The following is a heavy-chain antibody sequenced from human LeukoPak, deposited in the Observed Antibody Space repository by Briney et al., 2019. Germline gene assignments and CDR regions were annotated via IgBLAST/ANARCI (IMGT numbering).Heavy chain of an antibody. Sequence: PSETLSLTCTVSGGSISSGGYYWSWIRQPPGKGLEWIGYIYHSGSTYYNPSLESRVTISVDRSKNQFSLKLSSVTAADTAVYYCARCSTSYRGYYYYYMDVWGKGTTVTVSS. CDR1: GGSISSGGYY. D-gene: IGHD2-2*01. CDR2: IYHSGST. V-gene: IGHV4-30-2*01. J-gene: IGHJ6*03. CDR3: ARCSTSYRGYYYYYMDV.